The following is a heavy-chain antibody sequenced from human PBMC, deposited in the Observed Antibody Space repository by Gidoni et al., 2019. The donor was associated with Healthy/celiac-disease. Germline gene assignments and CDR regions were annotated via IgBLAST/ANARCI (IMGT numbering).Heavy chain of an antibody. CDR2: ISSSSSTI. Sequence: EVQLVESGGGLVQPGGSLRLSCAASGFTFSSYSMNWVRQAPGKGLEWVSYISSSSSTIYYADSVKGRFTISRDNAKNSLYLQMNSLRDEDTAVYYCARDYYDSSGYRSLDYWGQGTLVTVSS. CDR1: GFTFSSYS. CDR3: ARDYYDSSGYRSLDY. V-gene: IGHV3-48*02. D-gene: IGHD3-22*01. J-gene: IGHJ4*02.